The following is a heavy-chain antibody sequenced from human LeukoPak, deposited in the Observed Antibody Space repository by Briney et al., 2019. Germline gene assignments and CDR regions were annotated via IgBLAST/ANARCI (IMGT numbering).Heavy chain of an antibody. CDR2: IIPIFGTA. J-gene: IGHJ4*02. Sequence: SVKVSYKASEGTFSSYAISWVRQAPGQGLEWMGGIIPIFGTANYAQKFQGRVTITADKSTSTAYMELSSLRSEDTAVYYCARSTALEWLIYFDYWGQGTLVTVSS. V-gene: IGHV1-69*06. D-gene: IGHD3-3*01. CDR3: ARSTALEWLIYFDY. CDR1: EGTFSSYA.